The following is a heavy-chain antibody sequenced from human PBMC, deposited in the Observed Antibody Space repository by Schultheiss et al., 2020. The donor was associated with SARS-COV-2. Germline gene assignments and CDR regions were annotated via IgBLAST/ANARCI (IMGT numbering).Heavy chain of an antibody. CDR1: GFTFSSYW. D-gene: IGHD2-8*01. J-gene: IGHJ6*02. CDR3: ARDRRSQWAQEFYYYYYGMDV. V-gene: IGHV3-30*03. Sequence: GGSLRLSCAASGFTFSSYWMHWVRQAPGKGLEWVAVISYDGSNKYYADSVKGRFTISRDNSKNTLYLQMNSLRAEDTAVYYCARDRRSQWAQEFYYYYYGMDVWGQGTTVTVSS. CDR2: ISYDGSNK.